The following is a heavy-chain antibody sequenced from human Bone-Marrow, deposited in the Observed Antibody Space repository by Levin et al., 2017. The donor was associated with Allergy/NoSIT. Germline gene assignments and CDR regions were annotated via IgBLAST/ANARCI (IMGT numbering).Heavy chain of an antibody. CDR2: ISASGGST. D-gene: IGHD6-19*01. V-gene: IGHV3-23*01. CDR1: GFTFSSYA. Sequence: GGSLRLSCAASGFTFSSYAMSWVRQAPGKGLEWVSLISASGGSTYYADSVKGRFTISRDNSKNTLYLQTNSLRAEDTAVYYCAKGLDSSGWKFDYWGQGTLVTASS. CDR3: AKGLDSSGWKFDY. J-gene: IGHJ4*02.